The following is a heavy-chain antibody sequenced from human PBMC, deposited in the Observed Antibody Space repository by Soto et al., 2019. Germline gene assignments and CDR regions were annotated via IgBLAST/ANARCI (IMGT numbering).Heavy chain of an antibody. V-gene: IGHV1-69*13. Sequence: ASVKVSCKASGGTFSSYAISWVRQAPGQGLEWMGGIIPIFGTANYAQKFQGRVTITADESTSTAYMELSSLRSEDTAVYYCAREVEAGFIAVLGLGYFDYWGQGTLVTVSS. CDR2: IIPIFGTA. CDR1: GGTFSSYA. D-gene: IGHD6-19*01. CDR3: AREVEAGFIAVLGLGYFDY. J-gene: IGHJ4*02.